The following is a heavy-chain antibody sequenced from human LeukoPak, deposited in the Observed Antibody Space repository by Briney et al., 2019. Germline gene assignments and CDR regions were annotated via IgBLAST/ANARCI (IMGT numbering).Heavy chain of an antibody. V-gene: IGHV3-64*01. CDR2: ISSNGGST. J-gene: IGHJ6*03. Sequence: PGGSLRLSCAASGFTFSSYAMHWVRQAPGKGLEYVSAISSNGGSTYYANSVKGRFTISRDNSKNTLYLQMNSLRAEDTAVYYCAKVNGSKPRLYYYMDVWGKGTTVTISS. CDR1: GFTFSSYA. CDR3: AKVNGSKPRLYYYMDV. D-gene: IGHD1-26*01.